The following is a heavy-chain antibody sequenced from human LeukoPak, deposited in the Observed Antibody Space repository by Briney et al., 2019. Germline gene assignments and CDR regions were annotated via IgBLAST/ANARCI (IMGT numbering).Heavy chain of an antibody. J-gene: IGHJ3*02. Sequence: QPGGSLRLSCAASGFSFRNYDIHWVRQPTGKGQEWVSTIGTVGDTFYPDSVKGRFTISRDNAKNFLYLQMNSLRAGDTAVYYCTRSTYCNSTSCYPGAFDIWGQGTMVTVSA. V-gene: IGHV3-13*01. CDR1: GFSFRNYD. D-gene: IGHD2-2*01. CDR3: TRSTYCNSTSCYPGAFDI. CDR2: IGTVGDT.